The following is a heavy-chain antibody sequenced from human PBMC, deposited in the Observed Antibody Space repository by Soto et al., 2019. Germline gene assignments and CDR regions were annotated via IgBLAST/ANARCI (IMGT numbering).Heavy chain of an antibody. J-gene: IGHJ4*02. Sequence: PSETLSLTCTVSGGSISSGDYYWSWIRQPPGKGLEWIGYIYYSGSTYYNPSLKSRVTISVDTSKNQFSLKLSSVTAADTAVYYCAREASREWDLLFDYWGQGTLVTVSS. D-gene: IGHD1-26*01. CDR2: IYYSGST. CDR3: AREASREWDLLFDY. CDR1: GGSISSGDYY. V-gene: IGHV4-30-4*01.